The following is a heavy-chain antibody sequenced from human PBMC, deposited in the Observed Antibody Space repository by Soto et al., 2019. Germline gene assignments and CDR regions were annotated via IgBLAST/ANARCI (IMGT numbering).Heavy chain of an antibody. V-gene: IGHV4-4*02. CDR2: INHSGST. J-gene: IGHJ6*03. CDR3: ARGRDCSSTSCYGLNGYYYYYMDV. Sequence: SETLSLTCAVSSGSVSSSNWCCWFRQPPGKGLECSGEINHSGSTNYNPSLKSRVTISVDTSKNQFSLKLSSVTAADTAVYYCARGRDCSSTSCYGLNGYYYYYMDVWGKGTTVTVSS. D-gene: IGHD2-2*01. CDR1: SGSVSSSNW.